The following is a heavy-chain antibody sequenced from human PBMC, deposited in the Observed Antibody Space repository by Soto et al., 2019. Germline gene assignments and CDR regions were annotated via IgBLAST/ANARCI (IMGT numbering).Heavy chain of an antibody. CDR1: GFTFSSYA. CDR3: AGGGSPYSGMDV. D-gene: IGHD2-15*01. Sequence: GGSLRLSCAASGFTFSSYAMSWVRQAPGKGLEWVSAISGSGGSTYYADSVKGRFTISRDNTKNTLYLQMNSLRAEDTAVYYCAGGGSPYSGMDVWGQGTKVTVSS. V-gene: IGHV3-23*01. CDR2: ISGSGGST. J-gene: IGHJ6*02.